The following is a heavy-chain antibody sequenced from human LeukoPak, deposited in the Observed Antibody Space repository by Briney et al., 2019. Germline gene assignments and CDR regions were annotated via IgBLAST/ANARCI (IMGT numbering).Heavy chain of an antibody. CDR2: IKDSGST. Sequence: SETLSLTCTVSGGSITSHYWSWIRQPPGKGLEWIGEIKDSGSTNYNPSLKSRVTISVDTSKNQFSLKLSSVTAADTAFYYCARHVGRYSSSWFDYWGQGTLVTVSS. D-gene: IGHD6-13*01. CDR3: ARHVGRYSSSWFDY. J-gene: IGHJ4*02. V-gene: IGHV4-34*01. CDR1: GGSITSHY.